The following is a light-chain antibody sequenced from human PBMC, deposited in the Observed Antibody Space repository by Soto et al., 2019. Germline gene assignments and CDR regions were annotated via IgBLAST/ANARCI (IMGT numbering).Light chain of an antibody. CDR3: CSYVGSSTLV. CDR1: SSDVGSYNL. Sequence: QSALTQPASVSGSPGQSITISCTGTSSDVGSYNLVSWYRQHPGKAPKLMIHESSKRPSGLSNRFSGSKSGNTASLTISGLQAEDEADYYCCSYVGSSTLVFGGGTQLTVL. CDR2: ESS. J-gene: IGLJ3*02. V-gene: IGLV2-23*01.